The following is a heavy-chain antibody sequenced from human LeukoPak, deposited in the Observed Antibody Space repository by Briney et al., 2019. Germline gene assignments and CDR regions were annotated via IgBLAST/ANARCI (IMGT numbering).Heavy chain of an antibody. CDR2: IYYSGST. J-gene: IGHJ4*02. CDR1: GGSISSYY. D-gene: IGHD1-26*01. Sequence: SETLSLTCTVSGGSISSYYWSWIRQPPGKGLEWIGSIYYSGSTYYNPSLKSRVTISVDTSKNQFSLKLSSVTAADTAVYYCARDLIVGATPYWGQGTLVTVSS. CDR3: ARDLIVGATPY. V-gene: IGHV4-39*07.